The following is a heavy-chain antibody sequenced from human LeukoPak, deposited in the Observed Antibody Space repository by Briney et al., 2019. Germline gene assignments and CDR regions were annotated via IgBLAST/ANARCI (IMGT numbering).Heavy chain of an antibody. Sequence: PGGSLRLSCAASGFTFSAFSMNWVRQAPGKGLEWVSSISGSSSYIYYADSVKGRFTISRDNAKNSVYLQMNSLRAEDTAVYYCARGWGRSWDENWFDAWGQGIRVTASS. CDR2: ISGSSSYI. CDR1: GFTFSAFS. J-gene: IGHJ5*02. D-gene: IGHD3-16*01. CDR3: ARGWGRSWDENWFDA. V-gene: IGHV3-21*01.